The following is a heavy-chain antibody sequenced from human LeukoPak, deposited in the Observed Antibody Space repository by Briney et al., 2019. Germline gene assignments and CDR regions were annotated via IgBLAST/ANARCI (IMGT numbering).Heavy chain of an antibody. CDR2: IYYSGST. Sequence: SETLSLTCTVSGGYISSYYWSWIRQPPGKGLDWIGYIYYSGSTNYNPSLKSRVTISVDTSKNQFSLKLSSVTAADTAVYYCARLTPRYYYYGMDVWGQGTTVTDSS. CDR1: GGYISSYY. J-gene: IGHJ6*02. V-gene: IGHV4-59*01. CDR3: ARLTPRYYYYGMDV.